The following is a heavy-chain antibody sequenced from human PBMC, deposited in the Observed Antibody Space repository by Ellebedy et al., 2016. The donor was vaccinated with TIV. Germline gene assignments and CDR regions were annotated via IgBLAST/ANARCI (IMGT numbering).Heavy chain of an antibody. J-gene: IGHJ6*02. Sequence: GESLKVSCAASGFTFSTYGMHGVRQAPGKGLEWVAVIWYDGSNGYYADSVKGRFTISRDSSKNTLELQMNSLRAEDTAVYYCARAGEYCDFPQNCYAMDVWGQGTTVTVS. D-gene: IGHD2/OR15-2a*01. V-gene: IGHV3-33*01. CDR3: ARAGEYCDFPQNCYAMDV. CDR2: IWYDGSNG. CDR1: GFTFSTYG.